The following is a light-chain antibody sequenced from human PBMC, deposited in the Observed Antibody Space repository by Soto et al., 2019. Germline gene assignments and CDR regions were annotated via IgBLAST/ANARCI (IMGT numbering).Light chain of an antibody. CDR3: QQYKNGTRT. Sequence: IVLTQSPATLTLSRGDRVTHCXRASNSVGRKLSWYQQRGGXAPRXXXDGXSTRATDRPGRLSGSGSGTEFTLTISSLQSEDFAVYYCQQYKNGTRTFGRGTKVDIK. CDR2: GXS. CDR1: NSVGRK. J-gene: IGKJ4*01. V-gene: IGKV3-15*01.